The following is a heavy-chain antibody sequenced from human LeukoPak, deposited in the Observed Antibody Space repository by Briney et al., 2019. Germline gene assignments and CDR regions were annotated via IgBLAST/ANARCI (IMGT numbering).Heavy chain of an antibody. CDR3: ARTPGRDFWSGYRYYSYYMDV. J-gene: IGHJ6*03. D-gene: IGHD3-3*01. V-gene: IGHV5-51*01. Sequence: GESLKISCQGSGYSFTSYWIGWVRQMPGKGLEWMGIIYPGDSDTRYSPSFQGQVTISADKSISTAYLQWSSLKASDTAMYYCARTPGRDFWSGYRYYSYYMDVWGKGTTVTVSS. CDR2: IYPGDSDT. CDR1: GYSFTSYW.